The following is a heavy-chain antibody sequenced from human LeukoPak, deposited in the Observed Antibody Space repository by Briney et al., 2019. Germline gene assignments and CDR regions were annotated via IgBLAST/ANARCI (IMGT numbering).Heavy chain of an antibody. CDR1: GGSISSGGHP. CDR3: ARTTVTTYYFDY. Sequence: SETLSLTCIVSGGSISSGGHPWSWLRQSPGKGLEWIGNIYDSGSTFYNPSLKSRVTMSIDRSNNQFSLKLSSVTAADTAVYYCARTTVTTYYFDYWGQGTRVTVS. V-gene: IGHV4-30-2*06. CDR2: IYDSGST. D-gene: IGHD4-17*01. J-gene: IGHJ4*02.